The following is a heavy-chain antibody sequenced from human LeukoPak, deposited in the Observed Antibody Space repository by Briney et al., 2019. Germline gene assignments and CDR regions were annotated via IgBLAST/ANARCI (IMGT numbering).Heavy chain of an antibody. CDR3: ARGYSYVFH. D-gene: IGHD5-18*01. CDR1: GFTFSSYW. V-gene: IGHV3-7*04. Sequence: PGGSLRLSCAASGFTFSSYWMTWVRQAPGKGLEWVANIKLDGSETNYVDSVKGRFTISRDNAKNSLFLQMNSLRAEDTAVYYCARGYSYVFHWGQGTLVTVSS. J-gene: IGHJ4*02. CDR2: IKLDGSET.